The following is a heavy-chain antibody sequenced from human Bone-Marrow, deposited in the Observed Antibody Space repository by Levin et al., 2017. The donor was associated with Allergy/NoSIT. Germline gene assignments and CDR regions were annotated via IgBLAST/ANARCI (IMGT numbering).Heavy chain of an antibody. CDR2: ITDSGGDT. Sequence: ESLKISCAASGFTFSSFAMSWVRQVPGKGLEWVSTITDSGGDTYFMDSVKGRFTISRDNSKNTLYLQMNSLRADDAAVYYCAKHQSGSYSHYYAMDVWGQGTTVTVSS. CDR1: GFTFSSFA. V-gene: IGHV3-23*01. J-gene: IGHJ6*02. CDR3: AKHQSGSYSHYYAMDV. D-gene: IGHD3-3*01.